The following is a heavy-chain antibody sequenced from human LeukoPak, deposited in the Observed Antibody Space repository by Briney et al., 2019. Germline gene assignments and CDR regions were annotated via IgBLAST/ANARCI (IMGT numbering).Heavy chain of an antibody. V-gene: IGHV3-23*01. CDR2: ISGSGGGT. D-gene: IGHD3-22*01. J-gene: IGHJ4*02. CDR1: GFTFSSSA. Sequence: PGASLRLSCAASGFTFSSSAMTWVRQAPGKGLEWVSAISGSGGGTYYADSVKGRFTISRDNSKNTLYLQMNSLGAEDTAIYYCAEDRGTYYDSSDYYFFGYYFDYWGQGTLVSVSS. CDR3: AEDRGTYYDSSDYYFFGYYFDY.